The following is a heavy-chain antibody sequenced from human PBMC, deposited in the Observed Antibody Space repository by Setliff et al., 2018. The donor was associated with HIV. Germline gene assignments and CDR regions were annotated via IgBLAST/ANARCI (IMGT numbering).Heavy chain of an antibody. Sequence: GGSLRLSCAASGFTFSSYSMNWVRQAPGKGLEWVSAISSGGEIMFYADSVKGRFTISRDNSKNTLYLQMISLRADDTAVYYCARAGVVEGYYYYYYMDVWGKGTTVTVSS. CDR3: ARAGVVEGYYYYYYMDV. CDR2: ISSGGEIM. CDR1: GFTFSSYS. V-gene: IGHV3-23*01. J-gene: IGHJ6*03. D-gene: IGHD2-15*01.